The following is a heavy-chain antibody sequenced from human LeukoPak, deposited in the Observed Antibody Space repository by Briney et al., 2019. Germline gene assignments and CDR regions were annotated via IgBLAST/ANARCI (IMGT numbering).Heavy chain of an antibody. Sequence: PSETLSLTCAVYGGSFSGYYWSWIRRPPGKGLEWIGEINHSGSTNYNPSLKSRVTISVDTSKNQFSLKLSSVTAADTAVYYCARVMTTVTSGAMDVWGRGTTVTVSS. CDR2: INHSGST. J-gene: IGHJ6*02. CDR1: GGSFSGYY. V-gene: IGHV4-34*01. CDR3: ARVMTTVTSGAMDV. D-gene: IGHD4-17*01.